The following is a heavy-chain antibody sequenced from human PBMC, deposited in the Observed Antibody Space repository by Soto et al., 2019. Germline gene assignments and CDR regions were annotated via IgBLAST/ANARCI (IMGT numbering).Heavy chain of an antibody. Sequence: ASVKVSCKASGYTFTSYARHWVRQAPGQRLEWMGWINAGNGNTKYSQKFQGRVTIRADESTRTAYMELSSLRSEDTAVYYCARGAATKIVVVMYDALEIWGQGTMVTVSS. CDR1: GYTFTSYA. CDR3: ARGAATKIVVVMYDALEI. CDR2: INAGNGNT. V-gene: IGHV1-3*01. D-gene: IGHD3-22*01. J-gene: IGHJ3*02.